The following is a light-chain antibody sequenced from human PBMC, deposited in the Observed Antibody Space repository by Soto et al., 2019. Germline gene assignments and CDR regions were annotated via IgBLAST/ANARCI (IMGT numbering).Light chain of an antibody. CDR1: TGPVTSDNY. J-gene: IGLJ2*01. V-gene: IGLV7-43*01. Sequence: QAVVTQEPSLTVSPGGTVTLTCASSTGPVTSDNYPNWFQQKPGQAPRPLIYSTGNKHSWTPARFSGALLGGKAALTLAAVQPEDEVEYYCLLYYGGVRVFGGGTKLTVL. CDR3: LLYYGGVRV. CDR2: STG.